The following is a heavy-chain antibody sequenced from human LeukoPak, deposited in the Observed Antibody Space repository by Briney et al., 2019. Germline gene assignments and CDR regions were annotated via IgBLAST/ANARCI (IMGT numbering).Heavy chain of an antibody. CDR3: ARLWDYGDFQNAFDI. V-gene: IGHV3-21*01. CDR2: ISSSSSFI. J-gene: IGHJ3*02. Sequence: GGSLRLSCAASGFTFSSHTVTWVRQAPGRGLEWVSSISSSSSFIHYAGSVRGRFTISRDNAKKSLYLQMNSLRAEDTAVYYCARLWDYGDFQNAFDIWGQGTTVTVSS. CDR1: GFTFSSHT. D-gene: IGHD4-17*01.